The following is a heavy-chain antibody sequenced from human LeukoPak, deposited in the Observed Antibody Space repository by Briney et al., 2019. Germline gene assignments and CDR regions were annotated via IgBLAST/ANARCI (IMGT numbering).Heavy chain of an antibody. CDR2: ISGSGGST. D-gene: IGHD3-10*01. CDR1: GFTFSSYA. J-gene: IGHJ4*02. CDR3: AKDSWFGELSDY. V-gene: IGHV3-23*01. Sequence: GGSLRLSCAASGFTFSSYAMSWVRQAPGKGLEWVSAISGSGGSTYYADSVKGRFTISRDNSKNTLYPQMNSLRAEDTAVYYCAKDSWFGELSDYWGQGTLVTVSS.